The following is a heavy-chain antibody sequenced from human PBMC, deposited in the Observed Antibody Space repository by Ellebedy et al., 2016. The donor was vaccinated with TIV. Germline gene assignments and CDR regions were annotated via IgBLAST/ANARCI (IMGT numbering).Heavy chain of an antibody. Sequence: GESLKISCAASGFTFRTYDMHWVRQTTGKGLEWVSVIGTAGDTYYPGSVKGRFTISRENAKNSLYLQMNSLRAEDTAMYYCARVRFGDTAVDYWGQGTLVTVSS. J-gene: IGHJ4*03. D-gene: IGHD3-16*01. CDR2: IGTAGDT. CDR1: GFTFRTYD. CDR3: ARVRFGDTAVDY. V-gene: IGHV3-13*01.